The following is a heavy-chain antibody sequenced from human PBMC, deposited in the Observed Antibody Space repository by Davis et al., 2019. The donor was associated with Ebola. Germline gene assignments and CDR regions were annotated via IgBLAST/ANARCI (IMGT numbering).Heavy chain of an antibody. D-gene: IGHD2-8*01. J-gene: IGHJ4*02. CDR3: TTELYSVDY. Sequence: GESLKISCAASGFSFSGSAIHWVRQASGKGLEWIGRIRSKPNDYATAYAASVEGRFTISRDDSRNTAYLQMNSLKTEETAVYYCTTELYSVDYWGQGTLVTVSS. CDR1: GFSFSGSA. V-gene: IGHV3-73*01. CDR2: IRSKPNDYAT.